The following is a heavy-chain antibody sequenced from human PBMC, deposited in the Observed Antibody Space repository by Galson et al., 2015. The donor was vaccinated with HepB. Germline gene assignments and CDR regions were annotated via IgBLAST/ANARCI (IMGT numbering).Heavy chain of an antibody. CDR1: GGTFSSYA. D-gene: IGHD3-9*01. Sequence: SVKVSCKASGGTFSSYAISWVRQAPGQGLEWMGGIIPIFGTANYAQKFQGRVTITADESTSTAYMELSSLRSEDTAVYYCARTLDISSPWDYWGQGTLVTVSS. V-gene: IGHV1-69*13. J-gene: IGHJ4*02. CDR2: IIPIFGTA. CDR3: ARTLDISSPWDY.